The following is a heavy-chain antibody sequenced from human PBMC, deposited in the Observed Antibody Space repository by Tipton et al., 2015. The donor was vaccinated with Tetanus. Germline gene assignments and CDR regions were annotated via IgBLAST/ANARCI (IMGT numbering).Heavy chain of an antibody. Sequence: TLSLTCTVSRGPISSYYWSWIRQPAGKGLEWIGHISNGNPDYSPSLKNRVTLSVDLSKNEFSLKLRSVTAADTGVYYCAKSDRVTRTSWYFHDWGQGTLVTVSS. CDR1: RGPISSYY. CDR2: ISNGNP. J-gene: IGHJ4*02. CDR3: AKSDRVTRTSWYFHD. V-gene: IGHV4-4*07. D-gene: IGHD2-2*01.